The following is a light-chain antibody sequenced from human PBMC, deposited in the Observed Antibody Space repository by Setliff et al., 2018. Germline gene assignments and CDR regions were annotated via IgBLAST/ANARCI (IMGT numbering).Light chain of an antibody. CDR2: DTV. J-gene: IGLJ1*01. Sequence: QSVLTQPPSVSGAPGQRVTISCTGDTSNIGAGYDVHWYQQLPGTAPKLLIFDTVNRPSGVPDRFSGSKSGTSASLAITGLQAEDEADYYCSSYTSLSTRVFGTGTKVTVL. CDR1: TSNIGAGYD. CDR3: SSYTSLSTRV. V-gene: IGLV1-40*01.